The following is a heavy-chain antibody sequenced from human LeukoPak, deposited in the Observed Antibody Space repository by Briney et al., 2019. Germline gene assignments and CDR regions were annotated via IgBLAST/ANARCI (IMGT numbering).Heavy chain of an antibody. CDR2: ISSTSSTI. CDR3: ASALGAVAGT. CDR1: GFTFSSYS. V-gene: IGHV3-48*04. D-gene: IGHD6-19*01. Sequence: GGSLRLSCAASGFTFSSYSMNWVRQAPGKGLEWVSYISSTSSTIYYADSVKGRFTISRDNAKNSLYLQMNSLTAEDTAVYCCASALGAVAGTWGQGTLLTVPS. J-gene: IGHJ5*02.